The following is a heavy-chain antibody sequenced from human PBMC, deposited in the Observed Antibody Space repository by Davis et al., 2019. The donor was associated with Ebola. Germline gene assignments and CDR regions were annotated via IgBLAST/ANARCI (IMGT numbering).Heavy chain of an antibody. CDR1: GGSFISYE. CDR3: ARDPRGKDDLDY. Sequence: ASVKVSCKPSGGSFISYEISWVRQAPGLGLEWMAWIGVYNGATSYAEMLQGRVTVTTDTSTTTAYMELRSLRSDDTAVYYCARDPRGKDDLDYWGQGTLVTVSS. D-gene: IGHD2-15*01. V-gene: IGHV1-18*01. J-gene: IGHJ4*02. CDR2: IGVYNGAT.